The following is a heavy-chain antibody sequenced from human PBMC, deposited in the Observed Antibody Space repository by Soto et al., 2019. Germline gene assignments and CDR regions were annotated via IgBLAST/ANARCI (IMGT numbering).Heavy chain of an antibody. CDR3: AREDVAPYYYYGMDV. J-gene: IGHJ6*02. V-gene: IGHV1-18*01. CDR1: GYTFTRSG. Sequence: EASVKVSCKASGYTFTRSGISWVRQAPGQGLEWMGWISTYNGDTNYAQTFQGRVTMTTDTSTSTVYMELRSLRSDDTAVYYCAREDVAPYYYYGMDVWGQGTPVTVSS. CDR2: ISTYNGDT.